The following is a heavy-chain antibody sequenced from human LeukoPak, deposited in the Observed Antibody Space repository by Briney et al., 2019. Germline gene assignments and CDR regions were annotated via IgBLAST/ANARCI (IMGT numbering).Heavy chain of an antibody. D-gene: IGHD3-22*01. V-gene: IGHV1-2*02. Sequence: ASVTVSCKAPGYSFTDYYMHWVRQAPAQGRAWMGWMDLIRRCRNHAEKFQGRVTMNRDPSTSTAYMELSSLRSHDTAVYYCARPIAQYYDSRGYYRAGSFHDWGQGTLVTV. CDR2: MDLIRRCR. CDR1: GYSFTDYY. CDR3: ARPIAQYYDSRGYYRAGSFHD. J-gene: IGHJ1*01.